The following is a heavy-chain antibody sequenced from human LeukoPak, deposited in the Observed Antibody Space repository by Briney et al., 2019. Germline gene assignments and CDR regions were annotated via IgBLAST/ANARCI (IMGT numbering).Heavy chain of an antibody. J-gene: IGHJ4*02. CDR3: ARGGGYKSLDY. V-gene: IGHV3-53*01. Sequence: PGGSLRLSCAASGFTVSSDYMSWVRQAPGKGLEWVSVIYTGGTTYYADSVKGRSTISRDNSKNTLYLQMNSLRAEDTAVYSCARGGGYKSLDYWGQGTLVTVSS. CDR2: IYTGGTT. D-gene: IGHD5-24*01. CDR1: GFTVSSDY.